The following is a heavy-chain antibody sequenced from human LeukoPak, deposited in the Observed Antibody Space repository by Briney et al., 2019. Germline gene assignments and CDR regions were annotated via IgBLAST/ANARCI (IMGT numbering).Heavy chain of an antibody. D-gene: IGHD2-2*02. Sequence: GGSLRLSCAASGFTFSSYWMHWVRQAPGKGLVWVSRINSDGSVTDYADSVKGRFTISRDNGKKTLYLHMDSLRAEDTAVYYCARVTDIVVVPAAIPVTDAFDIWGQGTMVTVSS. CDR1: GFTFSSYW. J-gene: IGHJ3*02. V-gene: IGHV3-74*01. CDR2: INSDGSVT. CDR3: ARVTDIVVVPAAIPVTDAFDI.